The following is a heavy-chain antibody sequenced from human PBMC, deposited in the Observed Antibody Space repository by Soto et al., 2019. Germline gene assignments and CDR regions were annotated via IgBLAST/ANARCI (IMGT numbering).Heavy chain of an antibody. CDR3: ARDWKGAEGFDP. Sequence: QVQLVQSGAEVKKPGASVKVSCKASGYTFSTHGFIWVRQAPGQGLEWMGWIGADNGDTNYAQNFQGRVTMTTDTSTTTSYMELRSLTSDDTAVYFCARDWKGAEGFDPWGQGTLVTVSS. CDR1: GYTFSTHG. D-gene: IGHD1-1*01. J-gene: IGHJ5*02. CDR2: IGADNGDT. V-gene: IGHV1-18*01.